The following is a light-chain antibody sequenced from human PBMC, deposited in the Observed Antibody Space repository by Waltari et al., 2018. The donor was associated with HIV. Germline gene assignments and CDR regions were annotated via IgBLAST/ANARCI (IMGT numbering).Light chain of an antibody. CDR2: EDS. J-gene: IGLJ3*02. Sequence: SYELTQPPSVSVSPGQTARITCSGDALPKTYAYWYQQKSGQAPVLVIYEDSKRPSGIPERFSGSSSGRMATLTISGAQVEGEADYYCYSTDSSDWVFGGGTKLTVL. CDR1: ALPKTY. CDR3: YSTDSSDWV. V-gene: IGLV3-10*01.